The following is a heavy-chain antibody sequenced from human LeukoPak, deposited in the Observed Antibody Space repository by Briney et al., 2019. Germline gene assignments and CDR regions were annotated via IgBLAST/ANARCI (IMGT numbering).Heavy chain of an antibody. CDR1: AYSISSGYY. J-gene: IGHJ5*02. V-gene: IGHV4-38-2*01. CDR3: ARAPGYCSSTRCSNWFDP. D-gene: IGHD2-2*01. Sequence: SETLSLTCAVSAYSISSGYYWGWIRQPPGKGLEWIGSIYHSGSTCYNPSLKSRVTISVDTSKNQFSLKLSSVTAADTAVYYCARAPGYCSSTRCSNWFDPWGQGTLVTVSS. CDR2: IYHSGST.